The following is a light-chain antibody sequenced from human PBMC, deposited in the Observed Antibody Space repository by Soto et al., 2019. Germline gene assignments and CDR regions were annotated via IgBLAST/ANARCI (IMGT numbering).Light chain of an antibody. V-gene: IGKV1-39*01. CDR3: QQTYSLPRT. CDR1: QTVSKD. Sequence: DIQMTQSPSSLSASVGDRITIACRSSQTVSKDVNWYQQRPGEVPHLLVYSASALYNGVPSRFSGSGSGSEFTLTISSLEPEDFATYYCQQTYSLPRTFAQGTKV. J-gene: IGKJ1*01. CDR2: SAS.